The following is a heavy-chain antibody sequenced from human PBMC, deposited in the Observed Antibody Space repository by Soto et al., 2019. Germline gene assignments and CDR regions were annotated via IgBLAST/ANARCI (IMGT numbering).Heavy chain of an antibody. D-gene: IGHD3-22*01. Sequence: GASVKVSCKASGYTFTSYGISWVRQAPGQGLEWMGWISPNNGTTNYAQKLQGRVTITTDKSTSTAYMELSSMRSEDTAVYYYAIYDSSGYYSLDHAFDIWGQGTMVTVSS. CDR3: AIYDSSGYYSLDHAFDI. CDR1: GYTFTSYG. J-gene: IGHJ3*02. CDR2: ISPNNGTT. V-gene: IGHV1-18*01.